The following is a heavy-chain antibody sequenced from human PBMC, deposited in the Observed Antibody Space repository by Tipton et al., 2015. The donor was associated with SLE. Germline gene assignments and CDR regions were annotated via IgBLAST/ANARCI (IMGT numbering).Heavy chain of an antibody. CDR2: INHSGST. J-gene: IGHJ4*02. V-gene: IGHV4-34*01. CDR1: GGSFSGSY. Sequence: TLSLTCAVYGGSFSGSYWIWIRQPPGKGLEWIGEINHSGSTNYKPSLKSRVTMSVDTSKNQFSLRLSSVTAADTAVYYCARGYCSGDVCFGRGYFDYWGQGTLVTVSS. D-gene: IGHD2-8*02. CDR3: ARGYCSGDVCFGRGYFDY.